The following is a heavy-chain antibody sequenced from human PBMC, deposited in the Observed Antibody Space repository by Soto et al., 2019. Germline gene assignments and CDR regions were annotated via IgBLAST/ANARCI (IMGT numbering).Heavy chain of an antibody. J-gene: IGHJ6*01. Sequence: SRRLSCSASAITFSSYAMSWVRQAPGKWLEWVSPFGGSAGSTYYAGSVEGRFTISRYTSQNTLFLQLNSRRDEGRAASSSANGPNYYDKWEMDVYRQGITVTVCS. D-gene: IGHD3-22*01. CDR1: AITFSSYA. CDR3: ANGPNYYDKWEMDV. V-gene: IGHV3-23*01. CDR2: FGGSAGST.